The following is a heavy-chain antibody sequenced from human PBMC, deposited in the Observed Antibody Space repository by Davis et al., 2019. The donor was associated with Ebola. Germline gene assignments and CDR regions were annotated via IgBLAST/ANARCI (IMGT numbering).Heavy chain of an antibody. Sequence: GESLKISCAASGFTFSSYAMHWVRQAPGKGLEWVAVISYDGSNKYYADSVKGRFTISRDNSKNTLYLQMNSLRAEDTAVYYCARDSGCTGGVCYVFDYWGQGTLVTVSS. D-gene: IGHD2-8*02. CDR1: GFTFSSYA. CDR2: ISYDGSNK. V-gene: IGHV3-30-3*01. J-gene: IGHJ4*02. CDR3: ARDSGCTGGVCYVFDY.